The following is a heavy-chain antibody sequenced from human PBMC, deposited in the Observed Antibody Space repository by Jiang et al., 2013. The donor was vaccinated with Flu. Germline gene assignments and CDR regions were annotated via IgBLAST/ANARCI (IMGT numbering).Heavy chain of an antibody. CDR2: IYYGGST. CDR1: GDSISTSSYY. D-gene: IGHD2-21*02. V-gene: IGHV4-39*01. CDR3: AAERGGDYHGVFY. J-gene: IGHJ4*02. Sequence: SGPGLVKPSETLSLTCTVSGDSISTSSYYWGWIRQPPGKGLEWIASIYYGGSTYYNPSLKSRVTIAVDTSKNQFSLKLTSVTAADTAVYYCAAERGGDYHGVFYWGRGTLVTVSS.